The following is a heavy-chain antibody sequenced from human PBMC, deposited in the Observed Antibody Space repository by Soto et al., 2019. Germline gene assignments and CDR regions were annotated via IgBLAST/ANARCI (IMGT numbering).Heavy chain of an antibody. CDR2: INPNSGGT. J-gene: IGHJ4*02. D-gene: IGHD3-22*01. V-gene: IGHV1-2*02. Sequence: ASVKVSCKASGYTFTGYYMHWVRQAPGQGLEWMGWINPNSGGTNYAQRFQGRVTMTRDTSISTAYMELSRLRSDDTAVYYCATRSTNQGRVVVIPSDWGQGTMVTVYS. CDR1: GYTFTGYY. CDR3: ATRSTNQGRVVVIPSD.